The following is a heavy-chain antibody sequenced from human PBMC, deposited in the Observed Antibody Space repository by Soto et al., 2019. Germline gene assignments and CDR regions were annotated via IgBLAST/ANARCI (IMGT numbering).Heavy chain of an antibody. Sequence: EVQLLESGGGLVQPGGSLRLSCVASGFTFTTYGTNWVRQAPGKGLEWVSGISASGDSTFNADSVKGRFTISRDNSKNTLYLQMNSLRAEDTAVYYCAKDLLQWLVVGHDAFDIWGQGTMVTVSS. J-gene: IGHJ3*02. D-gene: IGHD6-19*01. CDR2: ISASGDST. CDR3: AKDLLQWLVVGHDAFDI. CDR1: GFTFTTYG. V-gene: IGHV3-23*01.